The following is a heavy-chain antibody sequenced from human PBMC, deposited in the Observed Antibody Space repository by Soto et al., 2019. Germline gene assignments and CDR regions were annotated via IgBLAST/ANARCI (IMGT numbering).Heavy chain of an antibody. CDR3: ASDRFRGTYYLRGVTYFFEE. CDR2: IRQDESEK. D-gene: IGHD1-26*01. Sequence: GGSLRLSCVTYGLTFTDYWMSWVRQAPGKGLEWVANIRQDESEKNYLDSVKGRFTISRDNAKNSLYLQMNSLRAEDTAVYYCASDRFRGTYYLRGVTYFFEEWGQGAPVTVSS. CDR1: GLTFTDYW. V-gene: IGHV3-7*03. J-gene: IGHJ4*02.